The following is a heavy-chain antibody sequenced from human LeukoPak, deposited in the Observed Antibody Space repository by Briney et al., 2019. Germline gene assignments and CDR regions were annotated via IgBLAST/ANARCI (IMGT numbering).Heavy chain of an antibody. V-gene: IGHV4-34*01. CDR3: ARALRN. CDR1: GGSFSGYY. Sequence: SETLSLTCAVYGGSFSGYYWSWIRQPPGKGLEWIGEINHSGSTNYNPSLKSRVTISVDTSKNQFSLKLSSVTAADTAVYYRARALRNWGQGTLVTVSS. J-gene: IGHJ4*02. CDR2: INHSGST.